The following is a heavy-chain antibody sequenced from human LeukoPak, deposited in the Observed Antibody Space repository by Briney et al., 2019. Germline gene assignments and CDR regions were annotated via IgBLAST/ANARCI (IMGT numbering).Heavy chain of an antibody. Sequence: GGTLRLSCAASGFTFSSYGMSWVRQAPGKGLEWVSAISGSGGSTYYADSVKGRFTISRDNSKNTLYLQMNSLRAEDTAVYYCAKDAVVVPAAMRRGAALSAFDIWGQGTMVTVSS. CDR1: GFTFSSYG. D-gene: IGHD2-2*01. CDR2: ISGSGGST. J-gene: IGHJ3*02. V-gene: IGHV3-23*01. CDR3: AKDAVVVPAAMRRGAALSAFDI.